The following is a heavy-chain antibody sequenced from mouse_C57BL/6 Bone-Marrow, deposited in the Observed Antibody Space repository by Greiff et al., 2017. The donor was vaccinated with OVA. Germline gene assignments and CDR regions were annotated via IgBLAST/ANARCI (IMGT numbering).Heavy chain of an antibody. CDR3: TIYYSNYTFCAY. CDR2: IDPETGGT. Sequence: VQLQQSGAELVRPGASVTLSCKASGYTFTDYEMHWVKQTPVHGLEWIGAIDPETGGTAYNQKFKGKAILTADKSSSTAYMELRSLTSEDSAVYYCTIYYSNYTFCAYWGQGTLVTVSA. D-gene: IGHD2-5*01. CDR1: GYTFTDYE. V-gene: IGHV1-15*01. J-gene: IGHJ3*01.